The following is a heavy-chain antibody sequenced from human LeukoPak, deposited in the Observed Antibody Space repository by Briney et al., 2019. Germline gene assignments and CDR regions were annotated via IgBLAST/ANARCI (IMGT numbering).Heavy chain of an antibody. CDR3: ARYMAEDGMDV. D-gene: IGHD5-24*01. CDR1: GFTFSSYA. V-gene: IGHV3-33*08. J-gene: IGHJ6*02. CDR2: IWYDGSNK. Sequence: PGGSLRLSCAASGFTFSSYAMHWVRQAPGKGLEWVAVIWYDGSNKYYADSVKGRFTISKDNSKNTLYLQMNSLRAEDTAVYYCARYMAEDGMDVWGQGTTVTVSS.